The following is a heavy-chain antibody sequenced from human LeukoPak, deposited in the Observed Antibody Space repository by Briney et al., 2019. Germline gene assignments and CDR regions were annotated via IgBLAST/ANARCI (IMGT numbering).Heavy chain of an antibody. CDR1: GFTFSSYA. D-gene: IGHD2-21*02. Sequence: GWSLTLSRVATGFTFSSYAMHWVRPARGKGLEGVGVISYDGSNKYYADSVKGRFTISRDNSKNTLYLQMNSLRAEDTAVYYCARDPSYCGGDCSFADYWGRGTLVTVSS. CDR3: ARDPSYCGGDCSFADY. CDR2: ISYDGSNK. J-gene: IGHJ4*02. V-gene: IGHV3-30*04.